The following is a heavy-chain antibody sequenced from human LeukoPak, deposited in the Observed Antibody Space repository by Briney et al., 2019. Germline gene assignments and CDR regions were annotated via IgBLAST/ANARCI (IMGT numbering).Heavy chain of an antibody. Sequence: GGSLRLSCAASGFTFSSYEMNWVRQAPGKGLEWVSYISSSGSTIYYADSVKGRFTISRDNAKNSLYLQMNSLRAEDTAVYYCARMQWLQSFDYWGQGVLVTVSS. CDR1: GFTFSSYE. CDR2: ISSSGSTI. CDR3: ARMQWLQSFDY. J-gene: IGHJ4*02. V-gene: IGHV3-48*03. D-gene: IGHD6-19*01.